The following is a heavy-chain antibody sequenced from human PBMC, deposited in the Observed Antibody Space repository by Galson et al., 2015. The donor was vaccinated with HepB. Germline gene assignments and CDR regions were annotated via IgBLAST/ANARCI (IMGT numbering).Heavy chain of an antibody. V-gene: IGHV4-31*03. CDR2: IYYSGST. Sequence: TLSLTCTVSGGSISIGGYYWSWIRQHPGKGLEWIGYIYYSGSTYYNPSLKSRVTISVDTSKNQFSLKLSSVTAADTAVYYCARDWLAVAGTNWFDPWGQGTLVTVSS. CDR3: ARDWLAVAGTNWFDP. J-gene: IGHJ5*02. CDR1: GGSISIGGYY. D-gene: IGHD6-19*01.